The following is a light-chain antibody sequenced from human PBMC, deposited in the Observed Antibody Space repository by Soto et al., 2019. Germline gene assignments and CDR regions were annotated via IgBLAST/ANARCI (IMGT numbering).Light chain of an antibody. V-gene: IGKV1-9*01. Sequence: GDRVTVTGRASQGISSYLAWYQKKPGKAPNLLIYDAATLQSGVPSRFSGSGSGTEFTLTISSLQPEDFATYYCQQLSTYPLTFGGGTKVEIK. J-gene: IGKJ4*01. CDR3: QQLSTYPLT. CDR2: DAA. CDR1: QGISSY.